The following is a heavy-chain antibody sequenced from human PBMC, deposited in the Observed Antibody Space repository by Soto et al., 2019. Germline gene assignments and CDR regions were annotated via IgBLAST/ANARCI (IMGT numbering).Heavy chain of an antibody. V-gene: IGHV3-66*01. CDR1: GFTVSNNY. CDR3: ARDGTYNWV. CDR2: IFSNGDT. D-gene: IGHD1-1*01. J-gene: IGHJ4*02. Sequence: ELQLVASGGGLVQPGGSLRLSCAASGFTVSNNYVRWVRQARGKGLAWVSLIFSNGDTRYADSVKGRFTIARDSSSNTLYLQMNSLRVEDTDVYYCARDGTYNWVGGQGIHVTVSS.